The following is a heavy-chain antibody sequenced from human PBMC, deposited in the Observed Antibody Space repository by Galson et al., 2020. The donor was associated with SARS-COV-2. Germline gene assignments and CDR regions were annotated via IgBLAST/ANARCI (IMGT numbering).Heavy chain of an antibody. J-gene: IGHJ3*02. CDR1: GYTLTELS. V-gene: IGHV1-24*01. Sequence: ASVKVSCKVSGYTLTELSMHWVRQAPGKGLEWMGGFDPEDGETIYAQKFQGRVTMTEDTSTDTAYMELSSLRSEDTAVYYCATGRRVLWNDVGDAFDIWGQGTMVTVSS. CDR3: ATGRRVLWNDVGDAFDI. CDR2: FDPEDGET. D-gene: IGHD1-1*01.